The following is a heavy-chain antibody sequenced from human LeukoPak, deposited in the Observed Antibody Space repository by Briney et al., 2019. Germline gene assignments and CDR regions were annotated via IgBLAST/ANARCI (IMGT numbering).Heavy chain of an antibody. J-gene: IGHJ3*02. CDR1: GFSFKDTG. CDR3: AKTVQNYYDSSGYYYYDGGAFDI. Sequence: GGSLRLSCAASGFSFKDTGMHWVRQAPGKGPEWLTIIWYDGSTKYYAVSVKGRFTVSRDNSKNILYLQMNSLRSEDTAVYYRAKTVQNYYDSSGYYYYDGGAFDIWGQGTMVTVSS. V-gene: IGHV3-30*02. CDR2: IWYDGSTK. D-gene: IGHD3-22*01.